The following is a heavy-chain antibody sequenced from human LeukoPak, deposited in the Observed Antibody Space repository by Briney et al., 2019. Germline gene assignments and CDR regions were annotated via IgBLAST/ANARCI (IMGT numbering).Heavy chain of an antibody. CDR2: IRHSGVDS. J-gene: IGHJ4*02. CDR3: ARDRRATPMYFFDF. Sequence: GGSLRLSCAASRFSFSDYTMSWVRQLPGKGLEWVSGIRHSGVDSSYADSVKGRFTISRDNSKNMLYLQMNSLRNDDTGVYYCARDRRATPMYFFDFWGQGTPVTVSS. V-gene: IGHV3-23*01. D-gene: IGHD2-15*01. CDR1: RFSFSDYT.